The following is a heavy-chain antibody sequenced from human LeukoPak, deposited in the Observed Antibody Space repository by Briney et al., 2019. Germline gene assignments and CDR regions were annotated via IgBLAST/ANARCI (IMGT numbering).Heavy chain of an antibody. D-gene: IGHD3-10*01. CDR3: AGPSRGVRFVS. V-gene: IGHV1-2*02. J-gene: IGHJ5*01. CDR2: INPSSGGT. Sequence: ASVKVSCKASGYTFTGYYIHWVRQAPGQGLEWMGWINPSSGGTKFAQKFQGRVTISVDTSKNQFSLRLTSVTAADTAVYYCAGPSRGVRFVSWGQGTLVTVSS. CDR1: GYTFTGYY.